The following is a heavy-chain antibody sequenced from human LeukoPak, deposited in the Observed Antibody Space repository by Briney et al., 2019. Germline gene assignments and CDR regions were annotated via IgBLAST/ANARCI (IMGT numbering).Heavy chain of an antibody. J-gene: IGHJ6*03. Sequence: SVKVSCKASGGTFSSYAISWVRQAPGQGLEWMGGIIPIFGTANYAQKFQGRVTIAADESTSTAYMELSSLRSEDTAVYYCAREGGYTHYYYMDVWGKGTTVTVSS. CDR2: IIPIFGTA. CDR1: GGTFSSYA. D-gene: IGHD5-12*01. CDR3: AREGGYTHYYYMDV. V-gene: IGHV1-69*13.